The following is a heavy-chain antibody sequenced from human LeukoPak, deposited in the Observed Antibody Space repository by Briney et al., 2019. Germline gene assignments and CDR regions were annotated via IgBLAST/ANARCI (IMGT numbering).Heavy chain of an antibody. D-gene: IGHD1-26*01. CDR1: GFTFDDHG. V-gene: IGHV3-20*04. CDR2: INWNGGST. Sequence: TGGSLRLSCAAPGFTFDDHGMSWVRQAPGKGLEGVSTINWNGGSTVYADSVKGRFSISRDNAKDSLYLQMNSLRAEDTALYYCARTRYSSGNYFDCWGQGTLVTVSS. J-gene: IGHJ4*02. CDR3: ARTRYSSGNYFDC.